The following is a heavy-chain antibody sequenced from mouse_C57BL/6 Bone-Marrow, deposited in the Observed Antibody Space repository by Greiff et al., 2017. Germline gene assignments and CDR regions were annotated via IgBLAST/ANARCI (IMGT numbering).Heavy chain of an antibody. Sequence: EVLLQQSGPELVQPGASVKISCKASGYTFTDYYMNWVKQSHGKSLEWIGDINPTTGGTSYNQKFKGKATLTVDKSSSTADMELRSLTSEDSAGYDCARSGAYYGVAGRGCAYWGQGTLVTVSA. J-gene: IGHJ3*01. CDR1: GYTFTDYY. D-gene: IGHD1-1*01. CDR2: INPTTGGT. CDR3: ARSGAYYGVAGRGCAY. V-gene: IGHV1-26*01.